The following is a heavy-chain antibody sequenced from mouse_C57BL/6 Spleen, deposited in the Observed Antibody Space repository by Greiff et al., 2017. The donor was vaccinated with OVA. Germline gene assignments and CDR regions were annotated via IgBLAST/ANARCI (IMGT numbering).Heavy chain of an antibody. CDR2: IRSKSNNYAT. CDR1: GFSFNTYA. V-gene: IGHV10-1*01. J-gene: IGHJ3*01. CDR3: VPPYYIGGFAY. Sequence: EVKVVESGGGLVQPKGSLKLSCAASGFSFNTYAMNWVRQAPGKGLEWVARIRSKSNNYATYYADSVKDRFTISRDDSESMLYLQMNNLKTEDTAMYYCVPPYYIGGFAYWGQGTLVTVSA. D-gene: IGHD2-10*01.